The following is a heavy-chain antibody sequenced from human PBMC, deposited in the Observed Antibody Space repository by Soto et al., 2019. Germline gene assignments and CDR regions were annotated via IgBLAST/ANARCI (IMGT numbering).Heavy chain of an antibody. Sequence: GGSLRLSCAASGFTFSDYYMSWIRQAPGKGLEWVSYISSSSSYTNYADSVKGRFTISRDNAKNSLYLQMNSLRAEDTAVYYCARSVTYFDGSGKLDAFDIWGQGTMVTVSS. D-gene: IGHD3-9*01. CDR3: ARSVTYFDGSGKLDAFDI. J-gene: IGHJ3*02. CDR1: GFTFSDYY. CDR2: ISSSSSYT. V-gene: IGHV3-11*06.